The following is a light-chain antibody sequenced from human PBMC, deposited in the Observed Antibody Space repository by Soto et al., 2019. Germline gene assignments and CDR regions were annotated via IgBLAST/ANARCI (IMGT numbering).Light chain of an antibody. J-gene: IGLJ3*02. Sequence: QSALTQPASVSGSPGQSITISCTGTSSDIGGYNYVSWYQQHPGKAPKLIIYDVNDRPSGVSNRFSGSKSGNTASLTISGLQAEDEADYSCTSYTSSNTRWVFGGGTKLTVL. CDR1: SSDIGGYNY. CDR3: TSYTSSNTRWV. V-gene: IGLV2-14*03. CDR2: DVN.